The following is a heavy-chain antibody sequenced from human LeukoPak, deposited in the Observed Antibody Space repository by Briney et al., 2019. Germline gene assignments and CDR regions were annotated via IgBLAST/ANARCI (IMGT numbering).Heavy chain of an antibody. D-gene: IGHD4-23*01. CDR3: VRELDYGGNSY. V-gene: IGHV3-53*01. J-gene: IGHJ4*02. CDR2: IYSGGST. Sequence: GGSLRLSCAASGFTVSSNYMSWVRQGPGKGLEWVSVIYSGGSTYYADSVKGRFTISRDNSKNTMNLQMNSLRAEDTAVYYCVRELDYGGNSYWGQGTLVTVSS. CDR1: GFTVSSNY.